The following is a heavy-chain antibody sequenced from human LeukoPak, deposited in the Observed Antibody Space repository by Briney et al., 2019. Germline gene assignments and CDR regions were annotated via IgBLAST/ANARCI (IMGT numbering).Heavy chain of an antibody. D-gene: IGHD1-14*01. CDR1: RGSFSGYY. CDR2: INHSGST. J-gene: IGHJ4*02. CDR3: ARAPGRRYFDY. V-gene: IGHV4-34*01. Sequence: PSETLSLTCAGYRGSFSGYYWSWIRQPPGKGLEWIGEINHSGSTNYNPSLKSRVTISVDTSKNQFSLKLSSVTAADTAVYYCARAPGRRYFDYWGQGTLVTVSS.